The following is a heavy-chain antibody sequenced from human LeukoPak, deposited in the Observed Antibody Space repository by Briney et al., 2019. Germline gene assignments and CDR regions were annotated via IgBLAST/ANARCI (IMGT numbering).Heavy chain of an antibody. V-gene: IGHV4-61*02. CDR3: ARFRTGTHLGYYMGV. D-gene: IGHD1-1*01. Sequence: SETLSLTCTVSGDSITSGSYYWSWIRQPAGKGLEWIGRIFISGGTNYNPSLRSRVTMSLDTSKNQFSLKLYSVTAADTAVYYCARFRTGTHLGYYMGVWGKGTTVTISS. CDR2: IFISGGT. CDR1: GDSITSGSYY. J-gene: IGHJ6*03.